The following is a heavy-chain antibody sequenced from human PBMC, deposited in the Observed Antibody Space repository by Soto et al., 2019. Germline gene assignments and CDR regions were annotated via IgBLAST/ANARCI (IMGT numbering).Heavy chain of an antibody. D-gene: IGHD6-19*01. CDR3: AGQWLVNAFDI. J-gene: IGHJ3*02. V-gene: IGHV5-51*01. CDR2: IYPGDSDT. CDR1: GDNFTSYW. Sequence: PGESLKISCKGSGDNFTSYWIGWVRQMPGKGLEWMGIIYPGDSDTRYSPSFQGQVTISADKSISTAYPQWSSLKASDTAMYYCAGQWLVNAFDIWGKGTLVTVSS.